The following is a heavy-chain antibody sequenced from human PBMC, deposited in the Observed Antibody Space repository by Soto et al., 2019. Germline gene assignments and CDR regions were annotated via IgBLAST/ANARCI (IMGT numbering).Heavy chain of an antibody. Sequence: EVQLLESGGGLVQPGGSLRLSCAASGFTFSSYAMSWVRQAPGKGLEWVSAISGSGGSTYYADSVKGRFTISRDNSKNTLYLQMNSLRAEDTAVYYCAKDVVRYFDYYYYGMDVWGQGTTVTVSS. CDR1: GFTFSSYA. V-gene: IGHV3-23*01. J-gene: IGHJ6*02. D-gene: IGHD3-9*01. CDR2: ISGSGGST. CDR3: AKDVVRYFDYYYYGMDV.